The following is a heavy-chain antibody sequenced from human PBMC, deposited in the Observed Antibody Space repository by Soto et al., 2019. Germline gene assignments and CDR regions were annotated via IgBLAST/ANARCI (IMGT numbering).Heavy chain of an antibody. J-gene: IGHJ4*02. CDR3: AKDKHSSGHDY. CDR1: GFTFSSYG. CDR2: ISYDGSNK. D-gene: IGHD6-19*01. Sequence: GGSLRLSCAASGFTFSSYGMHWVRQAPGKGLEWVAVISYDGSNKYYADSVKGRFTISRDNSKNTLYLQMNSLRAEDTAVYYCAKDKHSSGHDYWGQGTLVTVSS. V-gene: IGHV3-30*18.